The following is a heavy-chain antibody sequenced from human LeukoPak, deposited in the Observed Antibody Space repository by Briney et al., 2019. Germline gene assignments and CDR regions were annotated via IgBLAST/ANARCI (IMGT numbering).Heavy chain of an antibody. D-gene: IGHD3-10*01. CDR1: GGSISGYY. J-gene: IGHJ6*03. CDR2: IYYSGNT. CDR3: ARILWSYYMDV. V-gene: IGHV4-59*01. Sequence: SETLSLTCTVSGGSISGYYWSWIRQSPVKGLEWIGYIYYSGNTNYNPSLKSRVTISVDTSRNQFSLKLSSVTAADTAVYYCARILWSYYMDVWGKGTTVTVSS.